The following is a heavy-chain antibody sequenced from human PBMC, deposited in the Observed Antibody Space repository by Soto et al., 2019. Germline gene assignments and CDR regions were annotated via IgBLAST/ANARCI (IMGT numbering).Heavy chain of an antibody. CDR1: GYTFTRYG. CDR3: ARLSVAGTIN. V-gene: IGHV1-18*01. CDR2: ISTYNSNT. D-gene: IGHD6-19*01. J-gene: IGHJ4*02. Sequence: ASVKVSCKASGYTFTRYGISWVRQAPGQGLEWMGWISTYNSNTKYAQNFQDRVTMTTEIFTNTAYMELRSLRSDDTAVYYCARLSVAGTINWGQGTLVTVYS.